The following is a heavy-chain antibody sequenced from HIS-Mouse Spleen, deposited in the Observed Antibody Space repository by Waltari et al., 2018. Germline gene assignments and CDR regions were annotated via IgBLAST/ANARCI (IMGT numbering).Heavy chain of an antibody. CDR3: ARLDIEYSSSCDAFDI. D-gene: IGHD6-6*01. CDR1: GYSFTSYW. V-gene: IGHV5-51*03. J-gene: IGHJ3*02. Sequence: EVQLVQSAAEVKKPVESLKISCKGSGYSFTSYWIGWVRQMPWKGLVWMVIIDPGDSDTRYSPAFQGQVTISADKSISTAYLQWSSLKASDTAMYYCARLDIEYSSSCDAFDIWGQGTMVTVSS. CDR2: IDPGDSDT.